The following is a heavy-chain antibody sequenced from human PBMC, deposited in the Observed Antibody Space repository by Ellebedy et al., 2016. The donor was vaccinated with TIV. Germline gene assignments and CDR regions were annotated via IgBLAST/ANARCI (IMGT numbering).Heavy chain of an antibody. D-gene: IGHD3-22*01. V-gene: IGHV3-7*01. CDR2: IKPDGSEK. CDR1: GFTFSSYY. J-gene: IGHJ4*02. Sequence: GESLKISXVVSGFTFSSYYMSWVRQAPEKGLEWVANIKPDGSEKYYVDSVKGRFTVSRDNSKNTLFLQLNSLKTEDTAMYYCARDEYSYDSSGYLDYWGQGTLVTVSS. CDR3: ARDEYSYDSSGYLDY.